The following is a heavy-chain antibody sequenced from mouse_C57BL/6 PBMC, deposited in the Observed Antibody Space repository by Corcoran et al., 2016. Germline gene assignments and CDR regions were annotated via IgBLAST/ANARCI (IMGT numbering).Heavy chain of an antibody. J-gene: IGHJ3*01. V-gene: IGHV1-26*01. CDR2: INPNNGGT. CDR3: AREIYDPFAY. D-gene: IGHD2-3*01. CDR1: GYTFTDYY. Sequence: EVQLQQSGPELVKPGASVKISCKASGYTFTDYYMNWVKQSHGKSLEWIGDINPNNGGTSYNQKFKGKATLTVDKSSSTAYMELRSLTSEDSAVYYCAREIYDPFAYWGQGTLVTVSA.